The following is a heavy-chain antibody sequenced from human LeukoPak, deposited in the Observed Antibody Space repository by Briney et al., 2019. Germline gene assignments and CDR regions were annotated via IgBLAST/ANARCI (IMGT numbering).Heavy chain of an antibody. D-gene: IGHD6-13*01. J-gene: IGHJ4*02. Sequence: GGSLRLSCAASGFTFSSYSMNWVRQAPGKGLEWVSSISSSSTYIYYADSVKGRFTVSRDNAKNSLYLQMNSLRAEDTAVYYCTRRQTGSSSPNYWGQGTLVTVSS. CDR1: GFTFSSYS. CDR2: ISSSSTYI. CDR3: TRRQTGSSSPNY. V-gene: IGHV3-21*04.